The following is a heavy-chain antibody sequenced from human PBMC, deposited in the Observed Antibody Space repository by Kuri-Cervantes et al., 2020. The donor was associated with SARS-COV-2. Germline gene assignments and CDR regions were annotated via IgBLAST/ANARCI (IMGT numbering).Heavy chain of an antibody. CDR1: GGSISSSSYY. CDR3: ARQVLLWFGELNYMDV. Sequence: SETLSLTCTVSGGSISSSSYYWGWIRQPPGKGLEWIGSIYYSGSTYYNPSLKSRVTISVDTSKNQFSLKLSSVTAAGTAVYYCARQVLLWFGELNYMDVWGKGTTVTVSS. CDR2: IYYSGST. D-gene: IGHD3-10*01. J-gene: IGHJ6*03. V-gene: IGHV4-39*01.